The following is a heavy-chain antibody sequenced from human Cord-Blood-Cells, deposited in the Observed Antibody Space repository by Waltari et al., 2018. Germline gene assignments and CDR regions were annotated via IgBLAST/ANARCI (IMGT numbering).Heavy chain of an antibody. CDR1: GGSISSGGYY. D-gene: IGHD3-10*01. V-gene: IGHV4-31*03. CDR2: IYYSGST. J-gene: IGHJ5*02. CDR3: ARLTMVRGVINWFDP. Sequence: QVQLQESGPGLVKPSQTLSLTCTVSGGSISSGGYYWSWIRQHPGKGLEWIGYIYYSGSTDYNPSLKGRVTRSVDTSKNQFSLKLSSVTAADTAVYYCARLTMVRGVINWFDPWGQGTLVTVSS.